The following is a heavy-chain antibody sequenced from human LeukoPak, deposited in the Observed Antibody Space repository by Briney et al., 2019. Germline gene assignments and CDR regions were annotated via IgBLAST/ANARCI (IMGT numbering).Heavy chain of an antibody. CDR3: ARDRDPGYYDTNGYRRVNAFDI. CDR2: PTTSGSTK. Sequence: GGSLRLSCAASGFTFSDYYMSWVRQAPGKGLEWISYPTTSGSTKYYADSVKGRFTISRDNAKNSLFLKMNSLRAEDTAVYYCARDRDPGYYDTNGYRRVNAFDIWGQGTMVTVSS. CDR1: GFTFSDYY. J-gene: IGHJ3*02. D-gene: IGHD3-22*01. V-gene: IGHV3-11*04.